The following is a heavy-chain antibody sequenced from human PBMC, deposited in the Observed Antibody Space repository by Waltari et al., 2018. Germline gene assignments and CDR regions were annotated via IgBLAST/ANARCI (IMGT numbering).Heavy chain of an antibody. CDR3: GRESTTDWYVDH. D-gene: IGHD3-9*01. J-gene: IGHJ4*02. CDR2: INDDGSRT. Sequence: VQMVESGGGLVQPCGSLRLSCAVSGFTFSIHWMHWVRQGPVKGRVWVARINDDGSRTAYADSVKGRVTISRDNAKNILYVEMSSLTAEDTAVDYCGRESTTDWYVDHWGQGTLVTVSS. CDR1: GFTFSIHW. V-gene: IGHV3-74*01.